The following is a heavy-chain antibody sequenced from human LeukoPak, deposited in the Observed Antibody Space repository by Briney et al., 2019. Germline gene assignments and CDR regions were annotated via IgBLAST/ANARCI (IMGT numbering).Heavy chain of an antibody. V-gene: IGHV3-23*05. CDR2: VVNSGSNT. CDR1: GFTFSTYA. J-gene: IGHJ5*02. CDR3: AAAMTEYWYLDP. Sequence: PGGSLRLSCAASGFTFSTYAMSWVRQAPGKGLEWVSGVVNSGSNTYYVDSVKGRFTISRDNSKNMLWLQMNSLRAEDTAVYYCAAAMTEYWYLDPWGQGTLVTVSS. D-gene: IGHD2-8*02.